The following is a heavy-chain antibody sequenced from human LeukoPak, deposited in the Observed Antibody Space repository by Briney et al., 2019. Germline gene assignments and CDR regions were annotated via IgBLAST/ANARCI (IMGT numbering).Heavy chain of an antibody. V-gene: IGHV3-30*02. CDR1: GFTFSSYG. D-gene: IGHD2-2*01. J-gene: IGHJ4*02. CDR3: SKDKDTVVVPAAPKSGYFDY. Sequence: GGSLRLSCAASGFTFSSYGMHWVRQAPGKGLEWVAFIRYDGSNKYYADSVKGRFTISRDNPKNTLYLQMNSLRAEDTAVYYCSKDKDTVVVPAAPKSGYFDYWGQGTLVTVSS. CDR2: IRYDGSNK.